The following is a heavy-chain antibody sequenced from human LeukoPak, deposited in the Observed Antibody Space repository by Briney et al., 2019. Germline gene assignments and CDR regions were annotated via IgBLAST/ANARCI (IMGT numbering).Heavy chain of an antibody. CDR3: ARDGWRGGSYYMDD. V-gene: IGHV3-74*01. CDR1: GFTFSTYW. D-gene: IGHD3-10*01. J-gene: IGHJ4*02. Sequence: GGSLRLSCAASGFTFSTYWMHWVRQAPGKGLVWVSRINSDGGSTTYADSVKGRFTISRDNAKNTLYLQMNSLRAEDTAVYYCARDGWRGGSYYMDDWGQGTLVTVSS. CDR2: INSDGGST.